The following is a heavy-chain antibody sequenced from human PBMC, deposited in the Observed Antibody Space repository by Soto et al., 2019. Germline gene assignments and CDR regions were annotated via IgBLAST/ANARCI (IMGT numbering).Heavy chain of an antibody. V-gene: IGHV3-9*01. CDR2: ISWNSGSI. CDR3: AKEANIAVAGAIDY. Sequence: EVQLVESGGGLVQPGRSLRLSCAASGFTFDDYAMHWVRQAPGKGLEWVSGISWNSGSIGYADSVKGRFTISRDNAKNSLYLQMKSLRAEDTALYYCAKEANIAVAGAIDYWGQGTLVTVSS. CDR1: GFTFDDYA. D-gene: IGHD6-19*01. J-gene: IGHJ4*02.